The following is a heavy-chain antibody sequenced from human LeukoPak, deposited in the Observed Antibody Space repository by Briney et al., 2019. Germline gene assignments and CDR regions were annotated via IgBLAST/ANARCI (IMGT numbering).Heavy chain of an antibody. V-gene: IGHV3-23*01. J-gene: IGHJ4*02. Sequence: PGGSLRLSCAAPRFTLSCYAMSWVRQAPGKVLEWVSAISGGGGSTYYADSVKGRFTISRDNSKNTLYLQMNSLRAEDTAVYYCASDPPTTVTTFGDYWGQGTLVTVS. D-gene: IGHD4-17*01. CDR3: ASDPPTTVTTFGDY. CDR2: ISGGGGST. CDR1: RFTLSCYA.